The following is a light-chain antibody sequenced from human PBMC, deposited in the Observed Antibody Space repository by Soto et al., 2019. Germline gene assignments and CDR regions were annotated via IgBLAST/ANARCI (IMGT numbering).Light chain of an antibody. CDR2: GAS. Sequence: EVVVTESPSILFVSPGERATLCCRSCESVSRNLAWYQQKPGQAPRILIFGASNRATGIPDRFSGSGSGTDFTLTISRLEPEDFAVYYCQQYGSSLWTFGQGTKVEIK. CDR3: QQYGSSLWT. V-gene: IGKV3-20*01. J-gene: IGKJ1*01. CDR1: ESVSRN.